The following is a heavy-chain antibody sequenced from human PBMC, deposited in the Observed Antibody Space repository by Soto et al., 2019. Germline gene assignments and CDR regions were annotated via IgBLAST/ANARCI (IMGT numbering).Heavy chain of an antibody. Sequence: GGSLRLSCAASGFTFSSYGMHWVRQAPGKGLEWVAVIWYDGSNKYYADSVKGRFTISRDNSKNTLYLQMNSLRAEDTAVYYCARDREDSLITGNLYGMDVWGQGTTVTVSS. J-gene: IGHJ6*02. D-gene: IGHD1-20*01. CDR2: IWYDGSNK. CDR3: ARDREDSLITGNLYGMDV. V-gene: IGHV3-33*08. CDR1: GFTFSSYG.